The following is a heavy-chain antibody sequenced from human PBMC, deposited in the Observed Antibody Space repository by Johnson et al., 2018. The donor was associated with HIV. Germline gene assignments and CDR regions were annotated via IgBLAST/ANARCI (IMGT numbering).Heavy chain of an antibody. Sequence: QVQLVESGGGVVQPGTSLRLSCAASGFTFSSYPMHWVRQAPGKGLEWVAVISHDGSNEYHGDSVKGRFTISSANAKNTLYLEMNSLRAWDTAVYYCARGGGCGGDCYSGYDAFDIWGQGTMVTVSS. CDR2: ISHDGSNE. CDR3: ARGGGCGGDCYSGYDAFDI. CDR1: GFTFSSYP. D-gene: IGHD2-21*01. J-gene: IGHJ3*02. V-gene: IGHV3-30*04.